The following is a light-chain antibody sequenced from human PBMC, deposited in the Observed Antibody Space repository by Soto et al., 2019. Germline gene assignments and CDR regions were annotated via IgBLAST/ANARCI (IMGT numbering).Light chain of an antibody. J-gene: IGLJ1*01. Sequence: SYELTQPPSVSVAPGQTARISCGGNNIGRKSVHWYQQKPGRAPVVVVYDDSDRPSGIPERFSGANSGDTATLTISRVEAGDAADYYCHVWDSSSGHYIFGTGTKLTVL. CDR2: DDS. CDR1: NIGRKS. CDR3: HVWDSSSGHYI. V-gene: IGLV3-21*02.